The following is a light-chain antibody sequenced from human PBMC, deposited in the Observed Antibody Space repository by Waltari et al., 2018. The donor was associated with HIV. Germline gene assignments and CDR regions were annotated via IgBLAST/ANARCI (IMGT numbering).Light chain of an antibody. CDR1: QSVLYSSNNKNY. J-gene: IGKJ1*01. CDR2: WSS. V-gene: IGKV4-1*01. Sequence: DIVMTQSPDSLAVSLGERATINCKSSQSVLYSSNNKNYLAWYQHKSGQPPRLLINWSSSRESGVPDRFSGSGSGTDFTLTISSLQAEDGAVYYCQQYYTTPWTFGQGTKVEIK. CDR3: QQYYTTPWT.